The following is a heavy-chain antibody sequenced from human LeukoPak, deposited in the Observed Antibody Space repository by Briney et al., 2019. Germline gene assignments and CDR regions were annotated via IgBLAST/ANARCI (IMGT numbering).Heavy chain of an antibody. D-gene: IGHD4-17*01. V-gene: IGHV1-24*01. CDR3: ATSPLAYGHYRWDAFDI. Sequence: ASVKVSCKVSGYTLTELSMHWVRQAPGKGLEWMGGFDPEDGETIYAQKFQGRVTMTEDTSTDTAYMELSSLRSEDTAVYYCATSPLAYGHYRWDAFDIWGQEPMVTVSS. CDR1: GYTLTELS. J-gene: IGHJ3*02. CDR2: FDPEDGET.